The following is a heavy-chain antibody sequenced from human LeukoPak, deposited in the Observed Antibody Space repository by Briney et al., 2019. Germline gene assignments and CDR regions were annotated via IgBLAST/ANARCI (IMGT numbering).Heavy chain of an antibody. D-gene: IGHD3-3*01. CDR1: GFTVSSNY. CDR2: IYSGGST. J-gene: IGHJ4*02. V-gene: IGHV3-66*02. Sequence: PGGSLRLSCAASGFTVSSNYMSWVRQAPGKGLEWVSVIYSGGSTYYADSVKGRFTISRDNSKNTPYLQMNSLRAEDTAVYYCARVGYYDFWSGYPPGYFDYWGQGTLVTVSS. CDR3: ARVGYYDFWSGYPPGYFDY.